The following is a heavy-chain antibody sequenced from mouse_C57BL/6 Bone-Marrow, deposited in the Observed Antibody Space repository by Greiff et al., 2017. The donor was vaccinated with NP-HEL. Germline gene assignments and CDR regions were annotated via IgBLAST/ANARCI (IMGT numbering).Heavy chain of an antibody. V-gene: IGHV7-3*01. J-gene: IGHJ3*01. CDR3: ARYRLGGPFAY. CDR1: GFTFTDYY. CDR2: IRNKANGYTT. D-gene: IGHD3-1*01. Sequence: EVKLVESGGGLVQPGGSLSLSCAASGFTFTDYYMSWVRQPPGKALEWLGFIRNKANGYTTEYSESVKGRFTISRDNSQSILYLQMNALIAEDSATYYCARYRLGGPFAYWGQGTLVTVSA.